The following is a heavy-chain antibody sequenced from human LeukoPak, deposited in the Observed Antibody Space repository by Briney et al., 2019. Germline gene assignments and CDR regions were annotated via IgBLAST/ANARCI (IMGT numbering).Heavy chain of an antibody. D-gene: IGHD1-26*01. Sequence: GGSLRLSCAASGFTFSSYSMNWVRQAPGKGLEWVSSISSSSSYIYYADSVKGRFTISRDNARNSLYLQMNSLRAEDTAVYYCARVSLWELLGAFDIWGQGTMVTVSS. CDR3: ARVSLWELLGAFDI. J-gene: IGHJ3*02. CDR1: GFTFSSYS. V-gene: IGHV3-21*01. CDR2: ISSSSSYI.